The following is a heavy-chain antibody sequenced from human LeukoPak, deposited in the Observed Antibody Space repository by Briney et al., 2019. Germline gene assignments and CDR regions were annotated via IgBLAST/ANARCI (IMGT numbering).Heavy chain of an antibody. CDR2: IYWNDDK. D-gene: IGHD3-22*01. CDR3: AHRGYDSSGYWNDY. V-gene: IGHV2-5*01. CDR1: GFSLSTSGVG. J-gene: IGHJ4*02. Sequence: SGPTLVKPTQTLTLTRTFSGFSLSTSGVGVGWIRQPPGKALEWLALIYWNDDKRYSPSLKSRLTITKDTSKNQVVLTMTNMDPVDTATYYCAHRGYDSSGYWNDYWGQGTLVTVSS.